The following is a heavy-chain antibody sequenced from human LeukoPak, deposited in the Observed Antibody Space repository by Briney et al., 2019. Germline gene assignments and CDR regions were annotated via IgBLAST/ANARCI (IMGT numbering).Heavy chain of an antibody. CDR3: ARDGEISGYDILTGYYRGNWFDP. CDR1: GYTFTGYY. V-gene: IGHV1-2*02. J-gene: IGHJ5*02. Sequence: ASVKVSCKASGYTFTGYYMHWVRQAPGQGLEWMGWINPNSGGTNCAQKFQGRVTMTRDTSINTAYMELSSLRFDDAAVYYCARDGEISGYDILTGYYRGNWFDPWGQGTLVTVSS. D-gene: IGHD3-9*01. CDR2: INPNSGGT.